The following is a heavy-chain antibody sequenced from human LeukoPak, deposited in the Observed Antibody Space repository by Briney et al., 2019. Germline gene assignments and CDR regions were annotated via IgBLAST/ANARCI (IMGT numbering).Heavy chain of an antibody. D-gene: IGHD2-21*02. Sequence: GGSLRLSCAASGFTFSSYSTNWVRQAPGKGLEWVSSISGGSSYMYYADSVKGRFTISRDNAKNSLYLQMNSLRAEDTAVYYCAREYRYCGGDCYDPPDYWGQGTLVTVSS. J-gene: IGHJ4*02. CDR3: AREYRYCGGDCYDPPDY. V-gene: IGHV3-21*01. CDR1: GFTFSSYS. CDR2: ISGGSSYM.